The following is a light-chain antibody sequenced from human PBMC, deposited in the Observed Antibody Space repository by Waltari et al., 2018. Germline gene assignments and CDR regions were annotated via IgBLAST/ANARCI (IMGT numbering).Light chain of an antibody. CDR1: QGISNY. J-gene: IGKJ4*01. CDR3: QKYNSAPLT. Sequence: DIQMTQSPSSLTASVGDRVKITCRASQGISNYLAWYQQKPGKVPKLLIYAASTLQSGVPSRFSGSGSGTDFTLTISSLQPEDVATYYCQKYNSAPLTFGGGTKVEIK. CDR2: AAS. V-gene: IGKV1-27*01.